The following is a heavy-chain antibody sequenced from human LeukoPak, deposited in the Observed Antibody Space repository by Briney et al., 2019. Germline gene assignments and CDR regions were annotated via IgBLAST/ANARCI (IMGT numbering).Heavy chain of an antibody. CDR3: ARPGHSYYYMDV. Sequence: SETLSLTCTVSGGSISSSSYYWGWIRQPPGKGLEWIGTIYYSGTTYYNPSLKSRVTISADTSKNHFSLKLSSVTAAHTAVYYCARPGHSYYYMDVWGKGTTVTVSS. D-gene: IGHD1-1*01. CDR2: IYYSGTT. CDR1: GGSISSSSYY. V-gene: IGHV4-39*02. J-gene: IGHJ6*03.